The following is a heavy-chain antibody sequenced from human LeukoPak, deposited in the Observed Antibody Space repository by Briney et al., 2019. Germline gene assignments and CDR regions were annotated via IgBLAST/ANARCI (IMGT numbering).Heavy chain of an antibody. CDR2: INHSGGT. V-gene: IGHV4-34*01. D-gene: IGHD3-22*01. CDR3: ARGRRLIVVGHYYYYMDV. J-gene: IGHJ6*03. CDR1: GGSFSGYY. Sequence: PSETLSLTCAVYGGSFSGYYWSWIRQPPGKGLEWIGEINHSGGTNYNPSLKSRVTISVDTSKNQFSLKLSSVTAADTAVYYCARGRRLIVVGHYYYYMDVWGKGTTVTVSS.